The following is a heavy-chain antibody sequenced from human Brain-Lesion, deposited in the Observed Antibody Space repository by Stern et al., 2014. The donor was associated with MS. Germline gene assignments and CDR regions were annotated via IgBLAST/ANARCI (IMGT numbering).Heavy chain of an antibody. Sequence: EVQLVESGGGLVKPGGSLRLSCAASGFNLSSYAMNWVRQAPGKGLEWVSSISSSSTYMYHADSVKGRFTISRDNAKNSLYLQMKSLRAEDTGMYYCASSIVVVPAAENKGFDPWGQGTLVTVSS. CDR1: GFNLSSYA. CDR2: ISSSSTYM. V-gene: IGHV3-21*01. CDR3: ASSIVVVPAAENKGFDP. D-gene: IGHD2-2*01. J-gene: IGHJ5*02.